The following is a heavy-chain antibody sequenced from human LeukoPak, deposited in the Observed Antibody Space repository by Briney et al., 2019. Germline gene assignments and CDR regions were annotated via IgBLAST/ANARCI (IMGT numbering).Heavy chain of an antibody. J-gene: IGHJ5*02. CDR3: ASTAKYYDFWSGYYGWFDP. D-gene: IGHD3-3*01. CDR2: IYYSGST. Sequence: SQTLSLTCTVSGGSISSGGYYWSWIRQHPGKGLEWIGYIYYSGSTYYNPSLKSRVTISVDTSKNKFSLKLSSVTAADTAVYYCASTAKYYDFWSGYYGWFDPWGQGTLVTVSS. CDR1: GGSISSGGYY. V-gene: IGHV4-31*03.